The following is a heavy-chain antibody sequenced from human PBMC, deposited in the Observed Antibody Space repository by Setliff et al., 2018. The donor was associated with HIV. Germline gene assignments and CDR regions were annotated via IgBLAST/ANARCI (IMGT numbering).Heavy chain of an antibody. V-gene: IGHV1-2*02. CDR1: GYTFTDYY. J-gene: IGHJ5*02. CDR3: ARDIPHDYTFWSGSTRFDP. D-gene: IGHD3-3*01. Sequence: ASVKVSCKASGYTFTDYYMHWVRQAPGQGLEWMGWIHPSSGGTNYAQKFQGRVTMTRDTSISTAYMELSSLRSEDTAVYYCARDIPHDYTFWSGSTRFDPWGQGTLVTVSS. CDR2: IHPSSGGT.